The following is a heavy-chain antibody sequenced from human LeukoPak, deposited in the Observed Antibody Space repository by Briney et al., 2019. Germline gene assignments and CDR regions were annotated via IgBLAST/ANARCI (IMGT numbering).Heavy chain of an antibody. V-gene: IGHV1-2*02. CDR3: ARGPDYGGNSENYFDY. CDR2: INPNSGGT. CDR1: GYTFTGYY. D-gene: IGHD4-23*01. Sequence: GASVKVSCKASGYTFTGYYMHWVRQAPGQGLEWMGWINPNSGGTNYAQKFQGRVTMTRDTSISTAYMELSRLRSDDTAVYYCARGPDYGGNSENYFDYWGQGTLVTVSS. J-gene: IGHJ4*02.